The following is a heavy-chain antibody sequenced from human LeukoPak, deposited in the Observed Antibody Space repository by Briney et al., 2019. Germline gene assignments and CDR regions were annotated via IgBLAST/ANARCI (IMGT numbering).Heavy chain of an antibody. J-gene: IGHJ4*02. V-gene: IGHV3-66*01. CDR3: ARSGWSIPHY. CDR2: IYSGVST. Sequence: GGSLRLSCAASGFTVSSNYMSWVRQAPGKGLEWVSVIYSGVSTYYAESVKGRFTISRDNSKNTLYLQMNSLRAEDTAVYYCARSGWSIPHYWGQGTLVTVSS. CDR1: GFTVSSNY. D-gene: IGHD6-19*01.